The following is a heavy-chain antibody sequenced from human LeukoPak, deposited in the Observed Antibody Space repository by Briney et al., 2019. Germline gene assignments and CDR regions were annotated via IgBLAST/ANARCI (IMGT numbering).Heavy chain of an antibody. CDR3: ARDGSGSYYEDY. CDR1: GFTFSSYS. D-gene: IGHD1-26*01. J-gene: IGHJ4*02. V-gene: IGHV3-21*01. CDR2: ISSSSSYI. Sequence: GGSLRLPCAASGFTFSSYSMNWVRQAPGKGLEWVSSISSSSSYIYYADSVKGRFTISRDNAKNSLYLQMNSLRAEDTAVYYCARDGSGSYYEDYWGQGTLVTVSS.